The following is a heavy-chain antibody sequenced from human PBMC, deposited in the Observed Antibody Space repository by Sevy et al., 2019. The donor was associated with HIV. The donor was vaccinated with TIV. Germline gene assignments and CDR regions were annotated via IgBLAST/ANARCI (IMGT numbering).Heavy chain of an antibody. Sequence: ASVKVSCKASGGTFSSYAISWVRQAPGQGLEWMGGIIPIFGTANCAQKFQGRVTITADESTSTAYMELSSLRSEDTAVYYCAREADYYDSSGYGNAFDIWGQGTMVTVSS. J-gene: IGHJ3*02. CDR2: IIPIFGTA. D-gene: IGHD3-22*01. CDR3: AREADYYDSSGYGNAFDI. V-gene: IGHV1-69*13. CDR1: GGTFSSYA.